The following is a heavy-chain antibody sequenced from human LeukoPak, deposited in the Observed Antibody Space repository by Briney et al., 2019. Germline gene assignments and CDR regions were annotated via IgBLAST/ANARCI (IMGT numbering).Heavy chain of an antibody. Sequence: ASVKVSCKASGGTFSSYAISWVRQAPGQGLEWMGGIIPIFGTANYAQKFQGRVTITAAKSTSTANMELRSLRSEDTAVYYCARENSLYSYGYVGWFDPWGQGTLVTVSS. D-gene: IGHD5-18*01. CDR1: GGTFSSYA. CDR2: IIPIFGTA. V-gene: IGHV1-69*06. CDR3: ARENSLYSYGYVGWFDP. J-gene: IGHJ5*02.